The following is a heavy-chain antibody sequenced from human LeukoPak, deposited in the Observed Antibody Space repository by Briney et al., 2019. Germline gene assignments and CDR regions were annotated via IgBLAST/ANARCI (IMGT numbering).Heavy chain of an antibody. Sequence: GGSLRLSCAASRFTFDDYAMHWVRQAPGKGLEWVSGISWNSGTIGYADSGKGRFTISRDNAKNSLYLQMNSLRAEDTALYYCAKGEARGYSYGSDYWGQGTLVTVSS. CDR1: RFTFDDYA. D-gene: IGHD5-18*01. CDR2: ISWNSGTI. CDR3: AKGEARGYSYGSDY. J-gene: IGHJ4*02. V-gene: IGHV3-9*01.